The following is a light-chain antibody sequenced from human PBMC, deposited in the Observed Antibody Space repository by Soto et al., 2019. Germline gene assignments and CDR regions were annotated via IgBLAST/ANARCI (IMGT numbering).Light chain of an antibody. CDR3: QHYTDFHYT. CDR2: KAT. Sequence: DIQMTQSPSTLSASVGDGVTITCRASQSIGSGLAWYQQKPGKAPKLLIYKATNLQTGVPSRFSGSGSGTDFSLTISSLQPLDSATYYCQHYTDFHYTFGQGTKVEI. V-gene: IGKV1-5*03. J-gene: IGKJ2*01. CDR1: QSIGSG.